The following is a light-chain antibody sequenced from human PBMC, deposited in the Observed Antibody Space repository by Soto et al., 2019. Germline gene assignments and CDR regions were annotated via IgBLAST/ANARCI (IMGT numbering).Light chain of an antibody. CDR2: INYDGTH. CDR3: QSLGTGIQV. J-gene: IGLJ3*02. V-gene: IGLV4-69*01. Sequence: QSVLTLSPSASASLGASVKLTCTLSSGYSTYAIAWHQQQSEKGPRFLMKINYDGTHSKGDGFFDRFSGSSSGAERHLTISSLQSEDEADYYCQSLGTGIQVFGGGTQLTVL. CDR1: SGYSTYA.